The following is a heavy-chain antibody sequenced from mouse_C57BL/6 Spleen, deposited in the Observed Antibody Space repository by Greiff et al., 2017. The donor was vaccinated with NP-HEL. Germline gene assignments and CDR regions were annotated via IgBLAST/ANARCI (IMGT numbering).Heavy chain of an antibody. CDR2: INPSNGGT. D-gene: IGHD1-1*01. Sequence: QVQLQQSGTELVKPGASVKLSCKASGYTFTSYWMHWVKQRPGQGLEWIGNINPSNGGTNYNEKFKSKATLTVDKSSSTAYMQLSSLTSEDSAVYYCARGGFITTVEFAYWGQGTLVTVSA. CDR1: GYTFTSYW. V-gene: IGHV1-53*01. CDR3: ARGGFITTVEFAY. J-gene: IGHJ3*01.